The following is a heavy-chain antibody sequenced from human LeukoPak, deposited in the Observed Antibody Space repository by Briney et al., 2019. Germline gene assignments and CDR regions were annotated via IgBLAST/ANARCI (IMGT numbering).Heavy chain of an antibody. CDR2: IKQDGSEK. CDR3: ARESDADRFAHDAYFRIAAADIDY. J-gene: IGHJ4*02. Sequence: PGGSLRLSCAASGFTFSSYWMSWVRQAPGKGLEWVANIKQDGSEKYYVDSVKGRFTISRDNAKNSLYLQMNSLRAEDTAVYYCARESDADRFAHDAYFRIAAADIDYWGQGTLVTVSS. D-gene: IGHD6-13*01. CDR1: GFTFSSYW. V-gene: IGHV3-7*01.